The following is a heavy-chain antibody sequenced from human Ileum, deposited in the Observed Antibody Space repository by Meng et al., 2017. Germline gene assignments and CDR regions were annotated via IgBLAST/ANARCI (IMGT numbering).Heavy chain of an antibody. J-gene: IGHJ5*02. CDR2: MNREGSIT. D-gene: IGHD3-3*01. V-gene: IGHV3-74*01. CDR1: GFTVSSHW. CDR3: VRDFGGWSDL. Sequence: EVQLVESGGDLVQPGGSLRLSCAATGFTVSSHWIHWVRQVPGEGLQWVSRMNREGSITNFAVSVRGRFTIFRDNAKNTVYLQMYGLRAEDTAVYYCVRDFGGWSDLWGQGTLVTVSS.